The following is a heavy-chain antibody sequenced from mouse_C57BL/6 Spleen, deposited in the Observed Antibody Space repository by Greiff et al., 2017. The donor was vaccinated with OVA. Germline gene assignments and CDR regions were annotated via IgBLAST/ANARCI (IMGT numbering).Heavy chain of an antibody. D-gene: IGHD4-1*01. J-gene: IGHJ3*01. CDR1: GYTFTTYP. CDR2: FHPYNDDT. CDR3: VREGEKLGLAWFAY. Sequence: VKLQESGAELVKPGASVKMSCKASGYTFTTYPIEWMKQNHGKSLEWIGNFHPYNDDTKYNEKFKGKATLTVEKSSSTVYLELSRLTSDDTAVYYCVREGEKLGLAWFAYWGQGTLVTVSA. V-gene: IGHV1-47*01.